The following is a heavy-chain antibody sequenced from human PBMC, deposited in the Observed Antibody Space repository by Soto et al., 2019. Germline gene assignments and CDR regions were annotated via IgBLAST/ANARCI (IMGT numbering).Heavy chain of an antibody. CDR1: GYTFTSYG. V-gene: IGHV1-18*01. J-gene: IGHJ4*02. CDR2: ISAYNGNT. CDR3: ARSLRFLEWLPDENFDY. Sequence: SVKVSCKASGYTFTSYGISWVRQATGQGHEWMGWISAYNGNTNYAQRLQGRVTMTTDTSTSTAYMELRSLRSDDTAVYFCARSLRFLEWLPDENFDYWGQGTLVTVSS. D-gene: IGHD3-3*01.